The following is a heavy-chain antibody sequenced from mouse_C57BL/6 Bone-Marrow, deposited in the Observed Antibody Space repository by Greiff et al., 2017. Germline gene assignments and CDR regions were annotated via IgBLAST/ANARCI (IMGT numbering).Heavy chain of an antibody. V-gene: IGHV1-61*01. CDR3: AGGYY. J-gene: IGHJ2*01. CDR2: IYPSDSET. Sequence: QVQLQQPGAELVRPGSSVKLSCKASGYTFTSYWMDWVKQRPGQGLEWIGKIYPSDSETHYNQKFKDKATLTVDKSSSTAYMQLSSLTSEDSAVYYCAGGYYWGQGTTLTVSS. CDR1: GYTFTSYW.